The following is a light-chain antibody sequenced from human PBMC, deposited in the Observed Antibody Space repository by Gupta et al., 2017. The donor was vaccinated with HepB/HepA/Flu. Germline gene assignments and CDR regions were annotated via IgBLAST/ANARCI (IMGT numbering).Light chain of an antibody. V-gene: IGKV2-28*01. CDR3: MQGLQTPRS. J-gene: IGKJ2*04. Sequence: EIVMTQSPLSLPVTLGEPASISCRSGQSLLHSDGYNYLDWYLQKPGQSPQLLIYLGSNRASGVPDRFSGSGSGTDFTLKISRVEAEDVGVYYFMQGLQTPRSFGQGTKLEIK. CDR1: QSLLHSDGYNY. CDR2: LGS.